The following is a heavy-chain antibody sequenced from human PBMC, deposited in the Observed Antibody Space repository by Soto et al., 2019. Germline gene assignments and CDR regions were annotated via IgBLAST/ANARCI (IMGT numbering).Heavy chain of an antibody. V-gene: IGHV1-69*08. CDR3: SRDRPGILFDY. CDR1: GGTFSSYT. J-gene: IGHJ4*02. CDR2: IIPNLGIA. Sequence: QVQLVQSGAEVKKPGSSVKVSCKASGGTFSSYTISWVRQAPGQGLEWMGRIIPNLGIANYAQKMQGRDTITADKSTSTAYMELSNLRSEDTAVYYCSRDRPGILFDYWGQGTLVTVSS.